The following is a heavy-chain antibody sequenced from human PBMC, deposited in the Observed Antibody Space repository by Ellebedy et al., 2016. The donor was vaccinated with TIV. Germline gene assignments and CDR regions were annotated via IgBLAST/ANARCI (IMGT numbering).Heavy chain of an antibody. V-gene: IGHV1-69*13. Sequence: AASVKVSCKASGGTFSSYAISWVRQAPGQGLEWMGGIIPIFGTANYAQKFQGRVTITADESTSTAYIELSSLRSEDTAVYYCARIYSGYDPGAFDIWGQGTMVTVSS. CDR3: ARIYSGYDPGAFDI. CDR2: IIPIFGTA. D-gene: IGHD5-12*01. CDR1: GGTFSSYA. J-gene: IGHJ3*02.